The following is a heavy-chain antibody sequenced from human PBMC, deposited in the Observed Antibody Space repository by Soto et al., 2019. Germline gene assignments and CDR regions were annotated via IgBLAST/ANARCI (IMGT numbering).Heavy chain of an antibody. D-gene: IGHD1-20*01. CDR1: GYTFTSYA. Sequence: ASVKVSCKASGYTFTSYALHWVRQAPGQRLEWMGWINTGNAKTAYSQKFQGRVTVTRDTSASTAYMELSSLRSEDTAVYYCVRQLTGTTIPFDFWGQGTLVTVSS. CDR3: VRQLTGTTIPFDF. J-gene: IGHJ4*02. V-gene: IGHV1-3*04. CDR2: INTGNAKT.